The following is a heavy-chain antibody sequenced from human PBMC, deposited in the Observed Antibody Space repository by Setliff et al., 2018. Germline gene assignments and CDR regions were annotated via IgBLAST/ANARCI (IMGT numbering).Heavy chain of an antibody. V-gene: IGHV3-23*01. D-gene: IGHD3-22*01. CDR1: GFTFSSYA. CDR3: ARDAKIVVVHNPYYFDQ. CDR2: ISGSK. Sequence: GGSLRLSCAASGFTFSSYAMSWVRQAPGKGLEWVSAISGSKNYADSLEGRFTISRDNSRNTLYLQMSGLRAEDTAVYYCARDAKIVVVHNPYYFDQWGQGTLVTV. J-gene: IGHJ4*02.